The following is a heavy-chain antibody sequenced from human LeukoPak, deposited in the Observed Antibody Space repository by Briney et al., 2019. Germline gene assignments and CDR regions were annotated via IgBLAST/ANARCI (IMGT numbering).Heavy chain of an antibody. V-gene: IGHV3-30*02. D-gene: IGHD3-22*01. CDR1: GFTFSSYG. CDR2: IRYDGSNE. J-gene: IGHJ4*02. Sequence: GGSLRLSCAASGFTFSSYGMHWVRQAPGKGLEWVAFIRYDGSNEYYADSVKGRFTISRDNSKNTLYLQMNSLRAEDTAVYYCAKFPSYYYDSSGYNKRGYFDYWGQGTLVTVSS. CDR3: AKFPSYYYDSSGYNKRGYFDY.